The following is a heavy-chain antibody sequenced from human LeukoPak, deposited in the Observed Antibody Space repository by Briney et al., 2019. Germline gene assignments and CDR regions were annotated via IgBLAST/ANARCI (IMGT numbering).Heavy chain of an antibody. V-gene: IGHV1-2*02. D-gene: IGHD5-18*01. Sequence: ASVKVSCKTSGYTFTDYYIHWVRQAPGQGREWVGWLNPNSGGTKYAQNFQGRVTMTRDPSIRTGYMEMSRLRSDDTAVYYCAREGDTAMDTNWFDPWGQGTLVTVSS. CDR3: AREGDTAMDTNWFDP. CDR2: LNPNSGGT. J-gene: IGHJ5*02. CDR1: GYTFTDYY.